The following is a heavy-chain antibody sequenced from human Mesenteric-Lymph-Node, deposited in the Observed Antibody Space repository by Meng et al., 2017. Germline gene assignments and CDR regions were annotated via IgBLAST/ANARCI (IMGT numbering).Heavy chain of an antibody. V-gene: IGHV4-30-4*01. CDR3: ARDRGGLGAFDY. CDR1: GGSISSGDYY. D-gene: IGHD5-12*01. CDR2: IYYSGST. J-gene: IGHJ4*02. Sequence: VQPMESGPGLVKPQQTLSLTCTVSGGSISSGDYYWSWIRQPPGKGLEWIGYIYYSGSTYYNPSLKSRVTISVDTSKNQFSLKLSSVTAADTAVYYCARDRGGLGAFDYWGQGTLVTVSS.